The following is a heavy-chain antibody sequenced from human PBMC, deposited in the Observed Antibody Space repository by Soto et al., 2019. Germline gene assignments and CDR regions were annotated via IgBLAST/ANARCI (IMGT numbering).Heavy chain of an antibody. D-gene: IGHD3-9*01. Sequence: PGGSLRLSCAASGFTFDDYAMHWVRQAPGKGLEWVSGISWNSGSIGYADSVKGRFTISRDNAKNSLYLQMNSLRAEDTALYYCAKGYDILTGYYTDAFDIWGQGTMVTVSS. CDR3: AKGYDILTGYYTDAFDI. CDR1: GFTFDDYA. CDR2: ISWNSGSI. J-gene: IGHJ3*02. V-gene: IGHV3-9*01.